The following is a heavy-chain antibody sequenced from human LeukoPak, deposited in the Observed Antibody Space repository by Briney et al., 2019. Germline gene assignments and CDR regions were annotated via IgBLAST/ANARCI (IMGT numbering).Heavy chain of an antibody. J-gene: IGHJ3*02. Sequence: GGSLRLSCAASGFTFDDYAMHWVRQAPGKGLEWVSLISWDGGSTYYADSVKGRFTISRDNSKNSLYLQMNSLRTEDTALYYCAKDYCSSTSCWDDAFDIWRQGTMVTVSS. CDR3: AKDYCSSTSCWDDAFDI. CDR2: ISWDGGST. CDR1: GFTFDDYA. D-gene: IGHD2-2*01. V-gene: IGHV3-43*01.